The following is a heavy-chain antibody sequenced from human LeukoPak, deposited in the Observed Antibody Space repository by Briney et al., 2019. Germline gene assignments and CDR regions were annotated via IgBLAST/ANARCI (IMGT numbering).Heavy chain of an antibody. CDR1: GFTFSSYS. CDR3: AREGGYSGYDLFDY. Sequence: GGSLRLSCAASGFTFSSYSMNWVRQAPGKGLEWVLSISSSSSYIYYADSVKGRFTISRDNAKNSLYLQMNSLRAEDTAVYYCAREGGYSGYDLFDYWGQGTLVTVSS. J-gene: IGHJ4*02. D-gene: IGHD5-12*01. V-gene: IGHV3-21*01. CDR2: ISSSSSYI.